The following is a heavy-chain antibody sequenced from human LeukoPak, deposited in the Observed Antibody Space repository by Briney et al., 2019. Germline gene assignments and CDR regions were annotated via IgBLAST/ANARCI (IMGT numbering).Heavy chain of an antibody. CDR3: ASRPHGDFAVY. D-gene: IGHD4-17*01. CDR2: IYYSGST. Sequence: SETLSLTCTVSGGSISSYYWSWIRQPPGKGLEWIGYIYYSGSTNYNPSLKSRVTISVDKSKNQFSLKLSSVTAADTAVYYCASRPHGDFAVYWGQGTLVTVSS. CDR1: GGSISSYY. V-gene: IGHV4-59*12. J-gene: IGHJ4*02.